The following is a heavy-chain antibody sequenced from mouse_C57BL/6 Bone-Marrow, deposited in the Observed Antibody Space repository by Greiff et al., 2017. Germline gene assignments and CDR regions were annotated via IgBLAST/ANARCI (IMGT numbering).Heavy chain of an antibody. J-gene: IGHJ1*03. CDR3: ASYGSSLYRDV. CDR2: ILPGSGST. CDR1: GYTFTGYW. V-gene: IGHV1-9*01. Sequence: VQLQQSGAELMKPGASVKLSCKATGYTFTGYWIEWVKQRPGHGLEWIGEILPGSGSTNYNAKFKGKATFTADTSSNTAYMQLSSLTTEDSAIYYCASYGSSLYRDVWGTGTTVTVSS. D-gene: IGHD1-1*01.